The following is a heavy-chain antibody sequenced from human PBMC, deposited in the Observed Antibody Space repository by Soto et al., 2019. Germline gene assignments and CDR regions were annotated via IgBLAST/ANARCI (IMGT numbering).Heavy chain of an antibody. J-gene: IGHJ5*02. CDR3: TRRHTWNGNYFDT. Sequence: PSETQCLTCTVAGASISVHSDYWTWIHQPPWKGPEWIVSSYYSGTTYFNPSLKSRATISVDTSKNQFSLRLTSVTAADTAIYYCTRRHTWNGNYFDTWGPGALVTGSS. V-gene: IGHV4-39*01. D-gene: IGHD3-3*01. CDR2: SYYSGTT. CDR1: GASISVHSDY.